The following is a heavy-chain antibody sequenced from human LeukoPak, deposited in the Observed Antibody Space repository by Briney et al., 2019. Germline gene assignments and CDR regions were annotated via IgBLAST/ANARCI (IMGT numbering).Heavy chain of an antibody. J-gene: IGHJ6*02. Sequence: GGSVKVSCKVYGYTLTELSMHWVRQAPGKGLEWMGVFYPEDGETIYAQKFQGRVTMTEDTSTDTAYMELSSLRSEDTAVYYCATSLDCSSTSCYLSDYGMDVWGQGTTVTVSS. V-gene: IGHV1-24*01. D-gene: IGHD2-2*01. CDR3: ATSLDCSSTSCYLSDYGMDV. CDR1: GYTLTELS. CDR2: FYPEDGET.